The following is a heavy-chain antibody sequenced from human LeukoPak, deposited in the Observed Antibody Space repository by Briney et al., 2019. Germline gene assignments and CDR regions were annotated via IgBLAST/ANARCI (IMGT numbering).Heavy chain of an antibody. CDR1: GGTFSSYA. J-gene: IGHJ4*02. CDR2: IIPIFGTA. D-gene: IGHD2-2*01. CDR3: ARDKRYCSSTSCSYYFDY. V-gene: IGHV1-69*13. Sequence: SVKVSCKASGGTFSSYAISWVRQAPGQGLEWMGGIIPIFGTANYAQKSQGRVTITADESTSTAYMELSSLRSEDTAVYYCARDKRYCSSTSCSYYFDYWGQGTLVTVSS.